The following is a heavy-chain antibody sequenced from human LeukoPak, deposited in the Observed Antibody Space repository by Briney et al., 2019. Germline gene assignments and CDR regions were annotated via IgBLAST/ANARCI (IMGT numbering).Heavy chain of an antibody. V-gene: IGHV3-7*01. CDR2: IHQDGVDK. CDR1: EFRFGSYA. J-gene: IGHJ3*01. D-gene: IGHD2-8*02. CDR3: ARDSTGWQANAYDV. Sequence: GGSLRLSCAASEFRFGSYAMSWVRQAPRKGPEWVANIHQDGVDKDYVDSVAGRFTISRDNAKNSVYLEMNNLRVEDTAVYYCARDSTGWQANAYDVWGQGTMVTVSS.